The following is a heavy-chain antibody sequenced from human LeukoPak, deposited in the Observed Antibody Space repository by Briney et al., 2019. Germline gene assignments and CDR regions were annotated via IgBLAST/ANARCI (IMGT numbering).Heavy chain of an antibody. CDR1: GYTFTSYY. CDR3: ARDLPPNYDFWSGYYFQDGYYYYGMDV. Sequence: ASVTVSCTASGYTFTSYYMHWVRQAPGQGLEWMGMINPSGGSASYAQKFQGRVTMTRDTSTSTVYMELSSLRSEDTAVYYCARDLPPNYDFWSGYYFQDGYYYYGMDVWGQGTTVTVSS. CDR2: INPSGGSA. V-gene: IGHV1-46*01. D-gene: IGHD3-3*01. J-gene: IGHJ6*02.